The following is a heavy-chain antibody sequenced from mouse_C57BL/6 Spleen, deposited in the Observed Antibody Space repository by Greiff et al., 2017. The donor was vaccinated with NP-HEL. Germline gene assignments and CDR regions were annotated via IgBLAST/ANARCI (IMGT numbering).Heavy chain of an antibody. J-gene: IGHJ3*01. V-gene: IGHV1-55*01. CDR2: IYPGSGST. Sequence: VQLQQPGAELVKPGASVKMSCKASGYTFTSYWITWVKQRPGQGLEWIGDIYPGSGSTNYNEKFKSKATLTVDTSSSTAYMQLSSLTSEDSAVYYCARPHYYGNPSWFAYWGQGTLVTVSA. D-gene: IGHD2-1*01. CDR1: GYTFTSYW. CDR3: ARPHYYGNPSWFAY.